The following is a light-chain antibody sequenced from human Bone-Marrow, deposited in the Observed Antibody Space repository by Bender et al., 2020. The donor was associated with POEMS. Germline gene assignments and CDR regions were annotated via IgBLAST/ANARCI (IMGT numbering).Light chain of an antibody. CDR1: SSYVGGYKY. V-gene: IGLV2-23*02. CDR3: CSYAGSSTVV. Sequence: QSALTQPASVSGSPGQSVTISCTGTSSYVGGYKYVSWYQQHPGKAPKLMINEVSQRPSGVSNRFSGSKSGNTASLTISGLQADDEADYYCCSYAGSSTVVFGGGTKLTVL. CDR2: EVS. J-gene: IGLJ2*01.